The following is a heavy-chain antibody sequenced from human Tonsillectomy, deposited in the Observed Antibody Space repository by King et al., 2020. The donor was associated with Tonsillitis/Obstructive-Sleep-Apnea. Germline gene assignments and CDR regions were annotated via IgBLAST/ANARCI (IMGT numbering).Heavy chain of an antibody. Sequence: VQLVESGGGLVQPGGSLRLSCAASGFTFSSYAMSWVRQAPGKGLEWVSALSGSGDSTYYADSVKGRFTISIDNSKNTLYLQMNSLRAEDTAVYYCAKDREASLKIAVAGSGYWGQGTLVTVAS. CDR3: AKDREASLKIAVAGSGY. CDR2: LSGSGDST. CDR1: GFTFSSYA. V-gene: IGHV3-23*04. J-gene: IGHJ4*02. D-gene: IGHD6-19*01.